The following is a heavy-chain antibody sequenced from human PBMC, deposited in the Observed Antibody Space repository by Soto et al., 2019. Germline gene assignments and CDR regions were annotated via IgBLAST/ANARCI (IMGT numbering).Heavy chain of an antibody. Sequence: SETLSLTCTVSGGSISSGGYYWSWIRQHPGKGLEWIGYIYYSGSTYYNPSLKSRVTISVDTSKNQFSLKLSSVTAADTAVYYCARGGGGYCSSTSCRRWFDPWGQGTLVTVSS. CDR1: GGSISSGGYY. V-gene: IGHV4-31*03. J-gene: IGHJ5*02. CDR2: IYYSGST. CDR3: ARGGGGYCSSTSCRRWFDP. D-gene: IGHD2-2*01.